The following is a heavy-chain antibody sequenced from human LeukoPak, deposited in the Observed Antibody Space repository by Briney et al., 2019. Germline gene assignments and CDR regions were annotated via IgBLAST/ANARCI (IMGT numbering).Heavy chain of an antibody. Sequence: SQTLSLTCTVSGGSISSGGYYWSWIRQHPGKGLEWIGYIYYSGSTYYNPSLKSRVTMSVDTSKNQFSLKLSSVTAADTAVYYCARYYYDSSGYYYIDYWGQGTLVTVSS. CDR1: GGSISSGGYY. D-gene: IGHD3-22*01. J-gene: IGHJ4*02. CDR2: IYYSGST. V-gene: IGHV4-31*03. CDR3: ARYYYDSSGYYYIDY.